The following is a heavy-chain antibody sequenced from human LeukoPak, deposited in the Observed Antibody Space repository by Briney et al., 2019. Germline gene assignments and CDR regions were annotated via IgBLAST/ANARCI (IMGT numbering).Heavy chain of an antibody. D-gene: IGHD6-19*01. J-gene: IGHJ5*02. V-gene: IGHV1-18*04. CDR1: GYTFTSYY. Sequence: ASVKVSCKASGYTFTSYYMHWVRQAPGQGLEWMGWISAYNGNTNYAQKLQGRVTMTTDTSTSTAYMELRSLRSDDTAVYYCARDKRQWLVPSWFDPWGQGTLVTVTS. CDR2: ISAYNGNT. CDR3: ARDKRQWLVPSWFDP.